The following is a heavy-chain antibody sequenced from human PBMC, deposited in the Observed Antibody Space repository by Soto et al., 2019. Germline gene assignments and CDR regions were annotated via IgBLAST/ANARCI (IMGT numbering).Heavy chain of an antibody. J-gene: IGHJ5*02. CDR2: IYYSGST. CDR3: ARRIDYSNFYWLDP. V-gene: IGHV4-59*08. D-gene: IGHD4-4*01. CDR1: GGSISSYY. Sequence: PSETLSLTCTVSGGSISSYYWSWIRQPPGKGLEWIGYIYYSGSTNYNPSLKSRVTISVDTSKNQFSLKLSSVTAADTAVYYCARRIDYSNFYWLDPWGQGTLVTVAS.